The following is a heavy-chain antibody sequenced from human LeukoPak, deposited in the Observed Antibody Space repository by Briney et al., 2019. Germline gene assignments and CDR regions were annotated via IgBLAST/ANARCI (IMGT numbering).Heavy chain of an antibody. CDR3: AKVGSGHLDY. V-gene: IGHV3-30*18. CDR2: ISYDGSNK. J-gene: IGHJ4*02. D-gene: IGHD1-26*01. CDR1: GFTFSSYG. Sequence: PGGSLRLSCAASGFTFSSYGMHWVRQAPGQGLEWVAVISYDGSNKYYADSVKGRFTISRDNSKNTLYLQMNSLRAEDTAVYYCAKVGSGHLDYWGQGTLVTVSS.